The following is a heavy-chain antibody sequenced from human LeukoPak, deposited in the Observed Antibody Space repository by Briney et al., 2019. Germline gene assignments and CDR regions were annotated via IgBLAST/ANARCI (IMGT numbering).Heavy chain of an antibody. D-gene: IGHD6-6*01. CDR1: GFTVSDYY. J-gene: IGHJ6*02. V-gene: IGHV3-53*01. Sequence: PGGSLRLSCAVSGFTVSDYYMSWVRQAPGKGLEWVSVIYSGGKTYYADSVKGRFTISRDDSKNTLHLQMNSLRAEDTAVYYCARDPYSSTWSYGMDVWGQGTTVTVSS. CDR2: IYSGGKT. CDR3: ARDPYSSTWSYGMDV.